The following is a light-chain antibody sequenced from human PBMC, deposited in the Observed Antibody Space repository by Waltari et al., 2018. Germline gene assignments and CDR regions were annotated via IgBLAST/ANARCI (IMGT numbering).Light chain of an antibody. CDR2: NSN. J-gene: IGLJ2*01. CDR3: GAWETGPDVGL. CDR1: NSNIGINT. Sequence: QSVLTQPPSASGTPGQRVTISCSGSNSNIGINTVNWYQHLPGTAPKLLIYNSNERPSGVPDRFSGLQSGTSASLGISGLRSEDEADYYCGAWETGPDVGLVGGGTKLTVL. V-gene: IGLV1-44*01.